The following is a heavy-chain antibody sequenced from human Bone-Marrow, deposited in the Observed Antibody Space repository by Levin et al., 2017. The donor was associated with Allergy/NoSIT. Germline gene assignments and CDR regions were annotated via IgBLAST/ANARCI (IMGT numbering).Heavy chain of an antibody. V-gene: IGHV4-61*08. D-gene: IGHD6-13*01. CDR1: GGSVTSGDYY. J-gene: IGHJ4*02. CDR3: ARVSAAGGTRLFDY. Sequence: SQTLSLTCSVSGGSVTSGDYYWSWIRKPPGKGLEWIGFIHSSGSTNYIPSLKSRVTMSHDTAKNQLSLSLTSVTAADTAIYYCARVSAAGGTRLFDYWGQGTLVTVSS. CDR2: IHSSGST.